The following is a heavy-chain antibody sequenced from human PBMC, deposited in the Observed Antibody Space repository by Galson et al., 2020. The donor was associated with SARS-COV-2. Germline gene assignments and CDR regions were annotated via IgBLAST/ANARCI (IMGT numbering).Heavy chain of an antibody. J-gene: IGHJ6*02. CDR2: IYTSGST. V-gene: IGHV4-4*07. Sequence: SETLSLTCIVSGASISNYYWNWIRQPAGKGLEWIGRIYTSGSTNYNPSLKSRVTMSVDTSKNQFSLKVSSVTAADTAVYYCARVEALKVAMDVCGQGTTVSGSS. CDR1: GASISNYY. CDR3: ARVEALKVAMDV.